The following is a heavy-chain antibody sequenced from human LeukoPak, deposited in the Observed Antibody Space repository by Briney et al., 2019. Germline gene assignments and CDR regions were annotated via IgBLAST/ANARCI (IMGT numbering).Heavy chain of an antibody. CDR2: IKPDSGAT. J-gene: IGHJ6*02. CDR3: ARVEEKLGWLVQYYYYGMDV. CDR1: GYSFTVHY. V-gene: IGHV1-2*02. Sequence: ASVKVSCKTSGYSFTVHYLHWLRQAPGQGLEWMGWIKPDSGATTFAQNFQGRVTMTSDTSINTAYMELSSLTSDDTAMYYCARVEEKLGWLVQYYYYGMDVWGQGTTVTVSS. D-gene: IGHD6-19*01.